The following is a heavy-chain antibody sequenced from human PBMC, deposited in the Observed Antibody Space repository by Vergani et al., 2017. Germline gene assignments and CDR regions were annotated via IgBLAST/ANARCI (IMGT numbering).Heavy chain of an antibody. CDR2: IYWDDDK. CDR3: AHITMVRGGTLPYYYYGMDV. Sequence: QITLKESGPTLVKPTQTLTLTCTFSGFSLSTSGVGVGWIRQPPGKALEWLALIYWDDDKRYSPSLKSRLTITKDTSKNQVVLTMTNMDPVDTATYYCAHITMVRGGTLPYYYYGMDVWGQGTTVTVSS. CDR1: GFSLSTSGVG. V-gene: IGHV2-5*02. D-gene: IGHD3-10*01. J-gene: IGHJ6*02.